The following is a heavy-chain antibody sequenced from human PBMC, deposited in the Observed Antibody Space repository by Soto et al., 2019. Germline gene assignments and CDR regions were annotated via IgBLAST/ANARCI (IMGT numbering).Heavy chain of an antibody. D-gene: IGHD3-10*01. CDR3: ARGNYGSGSYYNEWFDP. CDR1: GGTFSSYT. V-gene: IGHV1-69*02. J-gene: IGHJ5*02. CDR2: IIPILGIA. Sequence: SVKVSCKASGGTFSSYTISWVRQAPGQGLEWMGRIIPILGIANYAQKFQGRVTITANKSTSTAYMELSSLRSEDTAVYYCARGNYGSGSYYNEWFDPWGQGTLVTVSS.